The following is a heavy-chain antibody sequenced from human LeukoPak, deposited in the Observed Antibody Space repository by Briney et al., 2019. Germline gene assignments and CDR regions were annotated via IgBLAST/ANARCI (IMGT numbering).Heavy chain of an antibody. CDR2: IYHSGST. V-gene: IGHV4-30-2*01. CDR1: GGSISSGGYY. D-gene: IGHD3-16*02. Sequence: SQTLSLTCTVSGGSISSGGYYWSWIRQPPGKGLEWIGYIYHSGSTYYNPSLKSRVTISVDRSKNQFSLKLSSVTAADTAVYDCARDRRGVIVSFDYWGQGTLVTVSS. J-gene: IGHJ4*02. CDR3: ARDRRGVIVSFDY.